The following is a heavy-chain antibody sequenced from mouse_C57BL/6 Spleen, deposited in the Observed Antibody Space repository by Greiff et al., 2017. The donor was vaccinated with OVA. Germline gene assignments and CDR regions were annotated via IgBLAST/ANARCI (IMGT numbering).Heavy chain of an antibody. CDR2: IHPNSGST. D-gene: IGHD1-1*01. V-gene: IGHV1-64*01. J-gene: IGHJ1*03. CDR1: GYTFTSYW. CDR3: ARGTTVQDV. Sequence: QVHVKQPGAELVKPGASVKLSCKASGYTFTSYWMHWVKQRPGQGLEWIGMIHPNSGSTNYNEKFKSKATLTVDKSSSTAYMQLSSLTSEDSAVYYCARGTTVQDVWGTGTTVTVSS.